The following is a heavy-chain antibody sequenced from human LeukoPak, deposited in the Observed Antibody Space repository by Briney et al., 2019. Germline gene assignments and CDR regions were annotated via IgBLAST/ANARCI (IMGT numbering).Heavy chain of an antibody. D-gene: IGHD1-1*01. CDR2: ISPSGAST. Sequence: ASVKVSCKASGYTFTRYYMHWVRQAPGQGLEWMGTISPSGASTSYAQKFQGRVTMTRDTSTSTVYMELSSLRSEDTAVYYCTRGGYGGPRVAFDYWGQGTLVTVSS. CDR3: TRGGYGGPRVAFDY. J-gene: IGHJ4*02. V-gene: IGHV1-46*01. CDR1: GYTFTRYY.